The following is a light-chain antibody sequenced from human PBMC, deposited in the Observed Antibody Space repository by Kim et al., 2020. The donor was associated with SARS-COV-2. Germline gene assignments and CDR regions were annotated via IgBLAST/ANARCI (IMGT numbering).Light chain of an antibody. J-gene: IGKJ5*01. V-gene: IGKV3-15*01. CDR2: GAS. CDR1: QAVHYN. Sequence: SPGERATLSCRASQAVHYNLAWCQQKPGHAPRLLIYGASTRATGIPARFSGSGSGTEFTLTISSLQSEDSAVYYCQQYDVWPPITFGQGTRLEIK. CDR3: QQYDVWPPIT.